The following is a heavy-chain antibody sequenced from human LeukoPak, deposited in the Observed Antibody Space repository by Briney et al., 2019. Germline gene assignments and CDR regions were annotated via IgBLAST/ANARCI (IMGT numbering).Heavy chain of an antibody. V-gene: IGHV3-9*01. Sequence: GGSLRLSCAASGFTFDDYAMHWVRQAPGKGLEWVSGISWNSGSIGYADSVKGRFTISRDNAKNSLYLQMNSLRAEDTALYYCAKDSTVRGTYYYYMDVWGKGTTVTISS. CDR3: AKDSTVRGTYYYYMDV. D-gene: IGHD3-10*01. J-gene: IGHJ6*03. CDR1: GFTFDDYA. CDR2: ISWNSGSI.